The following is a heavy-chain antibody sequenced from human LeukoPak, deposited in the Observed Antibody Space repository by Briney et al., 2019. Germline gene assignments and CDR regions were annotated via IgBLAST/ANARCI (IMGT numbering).Heavy chain of an antibody. CDR2: IDHTGST. CDR1: GDSISMHY. Sequence: SETLSLICSVSGDSISMHYWSWIRQPPGKGLEGIGYIDHTGSTNYNPSLNSRVTISRDTSKHHFSLELRSVPAADTAVYFCARGRVSSSSWSSTYYYYFYMDVWGKGTTVTVYS. CDR3: ARGRVSSSSWSSTYYYYFYMDV. V-gene: IGHV4-59*11. J-gene: IGHJ6*03. D-gene: IGHD6-13*01.